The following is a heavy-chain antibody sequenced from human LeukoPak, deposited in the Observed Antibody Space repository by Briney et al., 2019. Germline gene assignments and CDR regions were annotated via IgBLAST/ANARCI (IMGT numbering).Heavy chain of an antibody. V-gene: IGHV1-2*02. J-gene: IGHJ4*02. CDR3: ARRGFGSGSYLDS. D-gene: IGHD3-10*01. Sequence: ASVKVSCKASGNTFTGHYLHWVRQAPGQGLEWMGWINPSGGTNYAQKFQGRVTMTRDTSISTAYMELSRLRSDDTAVYYCARRGFGSGSYLDSWGQGTLVTVSS. CDR2: INPSGGT. CDR1: GNTFTGHY.